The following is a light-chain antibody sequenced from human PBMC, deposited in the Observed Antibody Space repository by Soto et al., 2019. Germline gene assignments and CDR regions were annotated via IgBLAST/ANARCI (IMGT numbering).Light chain of an antibody. J-gene: IGKJ4*01. V-gene: IGKV1-5*03. Sequence: DIQMTQSPSTLSASVGDRVTITCRASQSISSWLAWYQQKPGKAPNLLIYKASNLQSGVPSRFSGSGSGTEFTLIISSLQPDDFATYYCEQYAAYPITFGGGTKVDIK. CDR1: QSISSW. CDR2: KAS. CDR3: EQYAAYPIT.